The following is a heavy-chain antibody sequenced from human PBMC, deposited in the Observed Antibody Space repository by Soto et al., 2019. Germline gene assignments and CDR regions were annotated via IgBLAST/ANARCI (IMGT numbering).Heavy chain of an antibody. D-gene: IGHD2-2*01. CDR3: ARGEAAARYYYYYYMDV. CDR1: GYTFTSYD. CDR2: MNPNSGNT. V-gene: IGHV1-8*01. J-gene: IGHJ6*03. Sequence: GASVKVSCKASGYTFTSYDINWVRQATGQGLEWTGWMNPNSGNTGYAQKFQGRVTMTRNTSISTAYMELSSLRSEDTAVYYCARGEAAARYYYYYYMDVWGKGTTVTVSS.